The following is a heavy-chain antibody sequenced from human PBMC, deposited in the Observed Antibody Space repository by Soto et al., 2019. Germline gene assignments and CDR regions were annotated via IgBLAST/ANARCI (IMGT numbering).Heavy chain of an antibody. J-gene: IGHJ6*02. CDR2: ISYDGSNK. V-gene: IGHV3-30*18. CDR1: GFTFSSYG. Sequence: PGGSLRLSCAASGFTFSSYGMHWVRQAPGKGLEWVAVISYDGSNKYYADSVKGRFTISRDNSKNTLYLQMNSLRAEDTAVYYCANGVNTYSSSWYVGLDYYYGMDVWGQGTTVTVSS. D-gene: IGHD6-13*01. CDR3: ANGVNTYSSSWYVGLDYYYGMDV.